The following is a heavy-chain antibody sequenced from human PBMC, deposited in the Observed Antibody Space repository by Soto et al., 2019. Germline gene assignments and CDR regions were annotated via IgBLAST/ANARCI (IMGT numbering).Heavy chain of an antibody. CDR2: FSGGSGAI. Sequence: HLLQSGGGLVQPGGSLRLSCAVSGFSLGPYGVTWDRQTTEKGLEWVTGFSGGSGAIFYADSVRGRFTISRDSSTASLQMNNLSPEDTAVYFCARWNGFADSWGKGSLVTVSS. CDR3: ARWNGFADS. CDR1: GFSLGPYG. D-gene: IGHD1-1*01. J-gene: IGHJ4*02. V-gene: IGHV3-23*01.